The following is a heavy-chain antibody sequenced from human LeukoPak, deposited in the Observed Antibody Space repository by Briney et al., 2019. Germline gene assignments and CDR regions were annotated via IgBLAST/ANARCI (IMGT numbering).Heavy chain of an antibody. CDR3: ARGRNHIDWFDP. Sequence: PSETLSLTCSVSGGSISSYYWSWIRQPXXXXXXWMGYIYYSGSTNYNPSLKSRVTISLDTSKNQFSLKLTSVTAADTAVYYCARGRNHIDWFDPWGQGTLVTVSS. V-gene: IGHV4-59*01. J-gene: IGHJ5*02. D-gene: IGHD2/OR15-2a*01. CDR2: IYYSGST. CDR1: GGSISSYY.